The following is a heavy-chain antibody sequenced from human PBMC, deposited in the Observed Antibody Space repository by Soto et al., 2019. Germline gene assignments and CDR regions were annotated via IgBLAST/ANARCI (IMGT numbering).Heavy chain of an antibody. V-gene: IGHV3-48*03. CDR2: ISSTGTSM. CDR3: ARDTHFIDY. CDR1: GFTFSSYE. J-gene: IGHJ4*02. Sequence: VQLVESGGDLVQPGGSLRLSCAASGFTFSSYEMNWVRQAPGKGLEWVSYISSTGTSMDYADSVKGRFTISRDNAKNSLFLQLNSLRDEDTAVYYCARDTHFIDYWGQGTLVSVSA.